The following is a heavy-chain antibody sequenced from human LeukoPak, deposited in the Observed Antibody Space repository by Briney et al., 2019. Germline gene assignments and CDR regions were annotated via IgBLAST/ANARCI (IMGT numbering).Heavy chain of an antibody. J-gene: IGHJ4*02. CDR2: IYESGST. CDR1: GESLNSYY. V-gene: IGHV4-34*01. CDR3: ARGAWATRLGS. Sequence: SGTLFLTCAVYGESLNSYYWSWIRQPPGKGLEWIGEIYESGSTEYNPSLKSRVTISMVPSKQQFSLSLTSVTAADTAVYYCARGAWATRLGSWGLGTPVIVSS. D-gene: IGHD2-15*01.